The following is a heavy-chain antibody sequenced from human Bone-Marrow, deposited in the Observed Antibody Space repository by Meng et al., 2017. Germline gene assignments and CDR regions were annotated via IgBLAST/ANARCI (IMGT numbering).Heavy chain of an antibody. J-gene: IGHJ4*02. V-gene: IGHV3-23*01. D-gene: IGHD6-19*01. CDR2: ISGSGGST. CDR3: ARGISIIAVAGTEADY. CDR1: GFTFSSYA. Sequence: GESLKISCAASGFTFSSYAMSWVRQAPGKGLEWVSAISGSGGSTYYADSVKGRFTISRDNSKNTLYLQMNSLRAEDTAVYYCARGISIIAVAGTEADYWGQGTLVTVSS.